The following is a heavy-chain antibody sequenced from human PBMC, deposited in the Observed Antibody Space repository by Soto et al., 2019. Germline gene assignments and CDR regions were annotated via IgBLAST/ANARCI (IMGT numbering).Heavy chain of an antibody. J-gene: IGHJ6*02. CDR1: GFTFSSHW. D-gene: IGHD2-8*01. CDR2: LNGDGSST. Sequence: EVQVVESGGGLVQPGGSLRLSCTVSGFTFSSHWMHWVRQAPGKGLVWVSRLNGDGSSTHYGDSMRGRVIISRDNAKNTVYLQIDSLRDEDSAVYYCASGVKNYYAMDVWGQGTTVTVSS. CDR3: ASGVKNYYAMDV. V-gene: IGHV3-74*01.